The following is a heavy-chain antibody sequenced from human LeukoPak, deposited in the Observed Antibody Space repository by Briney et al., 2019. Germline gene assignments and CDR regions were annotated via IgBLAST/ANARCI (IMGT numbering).Heavy chain of an antibody. D-gene: IGHD1-26*01. J-gene: IGHJ4*02. CDR1: GFTFSSYA. CDR3: AKDRLGGSYGDFDY. V-gene: IGHV3-23*01. CDR2: ISGSGGST. Sequence: GGSLRLSCAASGFTFSSYAMSWVRQAPGKGLEWVSAISGSGGSTYYADSVKGRFTISRDNSKNTLYPQMNSLRAEDTAVYYCAKDRLGGSYGDFDYWGQGTLVTVSS.